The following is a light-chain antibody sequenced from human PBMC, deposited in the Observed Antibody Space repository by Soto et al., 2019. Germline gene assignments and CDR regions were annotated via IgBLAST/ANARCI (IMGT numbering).Light chain of an antibody. V-gene: IGKV1-12*01. CDR1: QDISRS. Sequence: DIQMTQSPSSVSVSVGDRVTLTCRATQDISRSLAWYQQKPGKAPKLLIYAASNLQSGVPSRFSGSGSGTDFTLTISSLQPEDFATYYCQQANSFPRAFGGGTKVEIK. J-gene: IGKJ4*01. CDR2: AAS. CDR3: QQANSFPRA.